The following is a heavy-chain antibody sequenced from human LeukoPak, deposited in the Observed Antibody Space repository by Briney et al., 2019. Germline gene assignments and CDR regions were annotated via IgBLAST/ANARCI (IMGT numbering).Heavy chain of an antibody. J-gene: IGHJ4*02. CDR3: ARLAYSGSYSNFNY. Sequence: SETLSLTCTVSGGSISSYYWSWIRQPAGNGQEWIGRIYNRGSTNYNSSLKSRVTMSVDTSKNQFSLKLSSVTAADTAVYYCARLAYSGSYSNFNYWGQGPLVTVSS. CDR1: GGSISSYY. V-gene: IGHV4-4*07. D-gene: IGHD1-26*01. CDR2: IYNRGST.